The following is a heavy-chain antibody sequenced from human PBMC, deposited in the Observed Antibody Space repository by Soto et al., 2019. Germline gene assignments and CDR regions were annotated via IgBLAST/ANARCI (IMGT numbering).Heavy chain of an antibody. J-gene: IGHJ4*02. Sequence: EGQLLESGGGLVKAGGSLRLSCAASGFTLSLYTINWVRQAPGKGLEWVSSLGVSDDRFYADSVKGRFTISRDNAKNTLYLQINSLRAEDTAVYHCAKKMEIVVVITPFDYWGQGTLVTVSS. CDR1: GFTLSLYT. CDR3: AKKMEIVVVITPFDY. D-gene: IGHD3-22*01. V-gene: IGHV3-21*04. CDR2: LGVSDDR.